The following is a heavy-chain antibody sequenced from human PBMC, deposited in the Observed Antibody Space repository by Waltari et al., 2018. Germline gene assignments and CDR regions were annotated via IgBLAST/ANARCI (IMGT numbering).Heavy chain of an antibody. CDR1: GYTFTTYG. CDR3: ARDPPRGTKQDDWFDP. Sequence: QVQLVQSGAEVKKPGASVKVSCKASGYTFTTYGISWVRQAPGQGLEWMGWVSTYNGDTNDAQRLQGRVTMTTEPSTNTAYMELRSLRSDDTAVYYCARDPPRGTKQDDWFDPWGQGTLVTVSS. CDR2: VSTYNGDT. D-gene: IGHD1-7*01. V-gene: IGHV1-18*01. J-gene: IGHJ5*02.